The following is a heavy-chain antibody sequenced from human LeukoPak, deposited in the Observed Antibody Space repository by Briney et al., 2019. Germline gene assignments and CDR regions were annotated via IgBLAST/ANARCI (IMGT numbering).Heavy chain of an antibody. Sequence: ASVKVSCKASGYTFTRYGISWVRQAPGQGLEWMGWISAYNGNTNYAQKLQGRVTMTTETSTSTAYMELRSLRCDDTAVYYCARDVPHFYASGERFDPWGQGTLVTVSS. CDR2: ISAYNGNT. J-gene: IGHJ5*02. CDR1: GYTFTRYG. V-gene: IGHV1-18*01. D-gene: IGHD3-10*01. CDR3: ARDVPHFYASGERFDP.